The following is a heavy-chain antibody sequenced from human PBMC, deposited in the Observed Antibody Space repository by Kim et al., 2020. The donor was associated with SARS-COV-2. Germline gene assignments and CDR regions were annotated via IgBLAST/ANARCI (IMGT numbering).Heavy chain of an antibody. V-gene: IGHV4-59*01. Sequence: SETLSLTCTVSGGSISTYHWSWIRQPPGKGLEWIGHISYSGSTNYNPSLKSRVTISVDTSKNQFSLKLRSVTAADTAVYYCARSGDSSGWQVSPWGQGTLVTVSS. CDR1: GGSISTYH. J-gene: IGHJ5*02. D-gene: IGHD6-25*01. CDR2: ISYSGST. CDR3: ARSGDSSGWQVSP.